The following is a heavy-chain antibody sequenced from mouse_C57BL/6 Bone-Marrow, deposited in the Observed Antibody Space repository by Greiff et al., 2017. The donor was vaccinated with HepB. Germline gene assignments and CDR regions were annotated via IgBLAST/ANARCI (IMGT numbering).Heavy chain of an antibody. CDR3: ARNYDGFAY. D-gene: IGHD2-4*01. V-gene: IGHV5-17*01. CDR2: ISSGSSTI. J-gene: IGHJ3*01. Sequence: EVKLVESGGGLVKPGGSLKLSCAASGFTFSDYGMHWVRQAPEKGLEWVAYISSGSSTIYYADTVKGRFTISRDNAKNTLFLQMTSLRSEDTAMYYCARNYDGFAYWGQGTLVTVSA. CDR1: GFTFSDYG.